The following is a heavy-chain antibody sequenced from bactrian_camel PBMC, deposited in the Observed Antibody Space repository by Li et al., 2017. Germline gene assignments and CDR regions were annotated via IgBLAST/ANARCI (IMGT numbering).Heavy chain of an antibody. J-gene: IGHJ6*01. V-gene: IGHV3S40*01. CDR2: LNHGGDVT. Sequence: VQLVESGGGLVQPGGSLRLSCAASGFTFRIADMSWVRQVPGKGLEWVASLNHGGDVTVYADSAKGRFTISRDNAKNTLDLLMNNLTTDDTAVYYCAAEFSDSYYSDCDEAWLRTMAIGYWGRGTQVTVS. CDR1: GFTFRIAD. CDR3: AAEFSDSYYSDCDEAWLRTMAIGY. D-gene: IGHD4*01.